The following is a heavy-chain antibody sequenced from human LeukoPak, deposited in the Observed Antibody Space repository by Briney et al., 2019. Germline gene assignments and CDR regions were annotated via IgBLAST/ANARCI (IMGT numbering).Heavy chain of an antibody. CDR2: IYYSGST. CDR1: GGSISSSSYY. D-gene: IGHD2-15*01. Sequence: SETLSLTCTVSGGSISSSSYYWGWIRQPPGKGLEWIGSIYYSGSTYYNPSLKSRVTISVDTSKNQFSLKLSSVTAADTAVYYCARVGGSSLFDYWGQGTLVTVSS. V-gene: IGHV4-39*07. J-gene: IGHJ4*02. CDR3: ARVGGSSLFDY.